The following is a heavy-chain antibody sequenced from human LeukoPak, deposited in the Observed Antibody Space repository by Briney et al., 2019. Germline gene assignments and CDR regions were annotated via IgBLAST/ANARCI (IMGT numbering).Heavy chain of an antibody. Sequence: PGGSLRLSCAASGFTFSSYAMSWVRQAPGKGLECVSAISGSWGSTYYADSVNVLFTTSRDNYKNTMYLQMNSLRAEDTAVYYCAPVPATDAFDIWGQGTMVTVSS. J-gene: IGHJ3*02. D-gene: IGHD6-6*01. V-gene: IGHV3-23*01. CDR2: ISGSWGST. CDR3: APVPATDAFDI. CDR1: GFTFSSYA.